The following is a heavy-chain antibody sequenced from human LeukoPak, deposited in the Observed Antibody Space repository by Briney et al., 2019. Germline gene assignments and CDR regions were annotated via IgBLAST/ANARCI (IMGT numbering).Heavy chain of an antibody. Sequence: PGGSLRLSCAASGFTFSSYGMHWVRQAPGKGLEWVAVIWYDGSNNYYADSVKGRFTISRDNSKNTLYLQMNSLRAEDTAVYYCARYTPQGSGWYLWFDPWGQGTLVTVSS. CDR2: IWYDGSNN. CDR3: ARYTPQGSGWYLWFDP. D-gene: IGHD6-19*01. V-gene: IGHV3-33*01. J-gene: IGHJ5*02. CDR1: GFTFSSYG.